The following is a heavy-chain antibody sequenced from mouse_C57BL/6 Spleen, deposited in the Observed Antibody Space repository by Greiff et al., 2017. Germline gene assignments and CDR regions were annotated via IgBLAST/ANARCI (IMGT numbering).Heavy chain of an antibody. CDR2: IYPGSGNT. Sequence: QVQLQQSGAELVRPGASVKLSCKASGYTFTDYYINWVKQRPGQGLEWIARIYPGSGNTYYNEKFKGKATLTAEKSSSTAYMQLSSLTSEDSAVYFCARFYDYDGDWYFDVWGTGTTVTVSS. J-gene: IGHJ1*03. D-gene: IGHD2-4*01. CDR1: GYTFTDYY. CDR3: ARFYDYDGDWYFDV. V-gene: IGHV1-76*01.